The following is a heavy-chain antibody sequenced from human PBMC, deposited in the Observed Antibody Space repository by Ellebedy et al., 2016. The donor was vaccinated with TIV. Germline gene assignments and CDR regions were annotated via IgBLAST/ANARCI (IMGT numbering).Heavy chain of an antibody. CDR2: ISAYNGNT. V-gene: IGHV1-18*01. CDR1: GYTFTSYG. D-gene: IGHD1-26*01. Sequence: ASVKVSCKASGYTFTSYGISWVRQAPGQGLEWMGWISAYNGNTNYAQKFQGRVTITADESTSTAYMELSSLRSEDTAVYYCARVTVLSGSYSDFDYWGQGTLVTVSS. CDR3: ARVTVLSGSYSDFDY. J-gene: IGHJ4*02.